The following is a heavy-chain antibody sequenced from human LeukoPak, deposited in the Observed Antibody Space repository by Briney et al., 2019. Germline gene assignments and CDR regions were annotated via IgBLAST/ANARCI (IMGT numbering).Heavy chain of an antibody. CDR3: ARDPTAVANLPQYYLDY. CDR2: ISYDRSLK. J-gene: IGHJ4*02. Sequence: GGSLRLSCAASGFTFSSYAMHWVRQAPGKGLEWVAVISYDRSLKYYADSVRGRFTISSDNSTNTLYLQMNSLRVEDTAVYYCARDPTAVANLPQYYLDYWGQGILVTVSS. CDR1: GFTFSSYA. V-gene: IGHV3-30*04. D-gene: IGHD4-23*01.